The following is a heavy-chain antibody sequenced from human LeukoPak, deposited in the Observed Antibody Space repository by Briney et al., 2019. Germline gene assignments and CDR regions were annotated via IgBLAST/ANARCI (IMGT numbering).Heavy chain of an antibody. Sequence: GGSLRLSCAGSGFTFSISAMCWVRQPPGKGLEWVSYISSSGSNIYYADSVKGRFTISRDNAKNSLYLQMNSLRAEDTAVYYCARALTTVTTFDYWAREPWSPSPQ. V-gene: IGHV3-48*03. CDR3: ARALTTVTTFDY. CDR2: ISSSGSNI. J-gene: IGHJ4*02. D-gene: IGHD4-17*01. CDR1: GFTFSISA.